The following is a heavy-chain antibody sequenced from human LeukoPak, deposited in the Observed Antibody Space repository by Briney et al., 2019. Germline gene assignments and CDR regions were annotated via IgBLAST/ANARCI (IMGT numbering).Heavy chain of an antibody. CDR2: MYNRGST. Sequence: PSETLSLTRTVCGHSIINYYWSWLRQSPGKKLEWIGYMYNRGSTIYNPSLKSRVTISTDTPKNQFSLTLTSVTAADQAVYFFARAEKAVTGTLDYWGGGTLITVSS. CDR3: ARAEKAVTGTLDY. D-gene: IGHD6-19*01. J-gene: IGHJ4*02. CDR1: GHSIINYY. V-gene: IGHV4-59*01.